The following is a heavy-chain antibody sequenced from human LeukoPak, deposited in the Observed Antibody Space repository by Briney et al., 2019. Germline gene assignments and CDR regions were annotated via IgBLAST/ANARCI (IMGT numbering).Heavy chain of an antibody. CDR2: ISSSSSYI. V-gene: IGHV3-21*01. J-gene: IGHJ5*02. D-gene: IGHD2-2*02. CDR1: GFTFSSYS. CDR3: ARTHCSSTSCYSHNWFDP. Sequence: GGSLRLSCAPSGFTFSSYSMNWVRQAPGKGLEWVSSISSSSSYIYYADSVKDRFTISRDNAKNSLYLQMNSLRAEDTAVYYCARTHCSSTSCYSHNWFDPWGQGTLVTVSS.